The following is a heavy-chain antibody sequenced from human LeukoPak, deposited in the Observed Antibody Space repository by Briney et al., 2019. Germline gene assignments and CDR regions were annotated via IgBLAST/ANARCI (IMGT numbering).Heavy chain of an antibody. J-gene: IGHJ4*02. CDR3: AREVVKLPDDTPNDY. CDR1: GYTFTTYD. D-gene: IGHD2-2*01. Sequence: SVEVSCKASGYTFTTYDVNWVRQAPGQGLEWMGRIIPILGIANYAQKFQGRVTITADKSTSTAYMELSSLRGEDTAVYYCAREVVKLPDDTPNDYWGQGTLVTVSS. V-gene: IGHV1-69*04. CDR2: IIPILGIA.